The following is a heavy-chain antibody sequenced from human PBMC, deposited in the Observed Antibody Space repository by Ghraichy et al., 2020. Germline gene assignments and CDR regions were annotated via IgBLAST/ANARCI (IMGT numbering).Heavy chain of an antibody. V-gene: IGHV4-59*01. Sequence: SETLSLTCTVSGASISSNYWSWIRQPPGKTLEWIGYIYYNRDSRYNPSLQSRVTMSIDTPKNQLSLKLSSVTAADTAVYYCARSGGSNSAALGFDYWGQGTLVTVSS. CDR3: ARSGGSNSAALGFDY. D-gene: IGHD1-26*01. CDR1: GASISSNY. J-gene: IGHJ4*02. CDR2: IYYNRDS.